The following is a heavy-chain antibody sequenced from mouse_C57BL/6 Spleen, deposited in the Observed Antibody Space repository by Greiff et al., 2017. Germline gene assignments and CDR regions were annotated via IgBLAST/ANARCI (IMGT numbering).Heavy chain of an antibody. CDR3: ASGGGTGTFAY. J-gene: IGHJ3*01. Sequence: QVQLQQSGPGLVAPSQSLSITCTVSGFSLTSYGVDWVRQSPGKGLEWLGVIWGVGSTNYNSALKSRLSISKDNSKSQVFLKMNSLQTDDTAMYYCASGGGTGTFAYWGQGTLVTVSA. CDR1: GFSLTSYG. D-gene: IGHD4-1*01. CDR2: IWGVGST. V-gene: IGHV2-6*01.